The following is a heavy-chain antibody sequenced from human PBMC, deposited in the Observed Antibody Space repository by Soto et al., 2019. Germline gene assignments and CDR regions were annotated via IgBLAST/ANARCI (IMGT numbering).Heavy chain of an antibody. V-gene: IGHV3-23*01. CDR2: ILGSGGT. D-gene: IGHD6-25*01. J-gene: IGHJ3*02. Sequence: GGSLRLSCAVSGFTLSSYAMSWVRQAPGKGLEWVSVILGSGGTYYADSVKGRFTISRDNSKNTLFLQLNSLRAEDTAVYYCAKDQDVGYINYAFDIWGQGTLVTVSS. CDR3: AKDQDVGYINYAFDI. CDR1: GFTLSSYA.